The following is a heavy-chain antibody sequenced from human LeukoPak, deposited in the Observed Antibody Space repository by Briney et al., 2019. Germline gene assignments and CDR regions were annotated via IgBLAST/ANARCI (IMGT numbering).Heavy chain of an antibody. D-gene: IGHD6-13*01. CDR1: GFTFSSYW. Sequence: GGSLRLSCAASGFTFSSYWMSWVRQAPGKGLEWVANIKKDGSEKYYVDSVRGRFTISRDNAKNSLYLQMNSLRAEDTAVYYCARDSSSWYHYYYGMDVWGQGTTVTVSS. CDR2: IKKDGSEK. CDR3: ARDSSSWYHYYYGMDV. J-gene: IGHJ6*02. V-gene: IGHV3-7*01.